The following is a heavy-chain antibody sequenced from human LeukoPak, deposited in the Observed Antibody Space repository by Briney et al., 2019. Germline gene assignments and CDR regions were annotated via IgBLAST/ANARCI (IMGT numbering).Heavy chain of an antibody. D-gene: IGHD2-2*01. J-gene: IGHJ3*02. V-gene: IGHV4-34*01. CDR2: INHSGST. CDR1: GGPSRGYY. CDR3: ATSKYQLLLDAFDI. Sequence: PSETLSLTCAVYGGPSRGYYWSWIRQPPGKGLEWIGEINHSGSTNYNPSLKSRVTISIDTSKNQFSLKLSSVTAADTAVYYCATSKYQLLLDAFDIWGQGTMVTVSS.